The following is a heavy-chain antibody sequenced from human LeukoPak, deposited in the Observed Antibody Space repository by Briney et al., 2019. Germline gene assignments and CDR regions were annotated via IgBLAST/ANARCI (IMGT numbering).Heavy chain of an antibody. CDR3: APTSEAYTSNWNV. CDR2: INPDSGST. D-gene: IGHD1-20*01. J-gene: IGHJ4*02. CDR1: GYTFTDDY. Sequence: ASVKVSCKTSGYTFTDDYIHWVRQAPGQGLEVMGWINPDSGSTNYAQKFKGRVTMARDTSISTAYLEVRRLRSDDTAVYYCAPTSEAYTSNWNVWGQGSLVTVSS. V-gene: IGHV1-2*02.